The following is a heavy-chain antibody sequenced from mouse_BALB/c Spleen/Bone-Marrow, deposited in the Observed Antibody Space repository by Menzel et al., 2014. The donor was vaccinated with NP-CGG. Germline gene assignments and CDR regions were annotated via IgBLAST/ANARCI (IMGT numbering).Heavy chain of an antibody. V-gene: IGHV1-87*01. D-gene: IGHD2-4*01. J-gene: IGHJ4*01. Sequence: QVQLQQSGAVLARPGASVKLSCKAAGYTFTSYWMQWVKQRPGQGLEWIGAIYPGDGDTRYSQKFKEKATLTADKSSSTAYIQLSSSASEDSAVYYCARRGSDYENAMDYWGQGTSVIVSS. CDR2: IYPGDGDT. CDR1: GYTFTSYW. CDR3: ARRGSDYENAMDY.